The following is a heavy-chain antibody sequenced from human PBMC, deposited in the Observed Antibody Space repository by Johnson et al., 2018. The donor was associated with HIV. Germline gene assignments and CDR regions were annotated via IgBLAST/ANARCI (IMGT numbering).Heavy chain of an antibody. CDR1: GFTFSSYA. Sequence: QVQLVESGGGVVQPGRSLRLSCAASGFTFSSYAMHWVRQAPGKGLEWVAVISYDGSNTYYADSVKGRLTISRDNSKNSLYLQMNSLKTEDTAVYYCTGGRDLRAFDFWGQGTMVTVSS. V-gene: IGHV3-30*04. D-gene: IGHD7-27*01. CDR3: TGGRDLRAFDF. CDR2: ISYDGSNT. J-gene: IGHJ3*01.